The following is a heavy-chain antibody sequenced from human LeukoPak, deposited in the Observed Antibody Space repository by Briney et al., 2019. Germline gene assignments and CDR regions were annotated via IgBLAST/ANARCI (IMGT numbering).Heavy chain of an antibody. D-gene: IGHD1-1*01. Sequence: GASVKVSCKVSGDTVTELSMHWVRQTPGKGLVWMASFDPEDGKTIYAQEFQGRVTVTDDTSTDTAYMELSSLRSEDMAMYYCATQKDLDVEYFQHWGQGTLVTVSS. V-gene: IGHV1-24*01. CDR3: ATQKDLDVEYFQH. CDR2: FDPEDGKT. CDR1: GDTVTELS. J-gene: IGHJ1*01.